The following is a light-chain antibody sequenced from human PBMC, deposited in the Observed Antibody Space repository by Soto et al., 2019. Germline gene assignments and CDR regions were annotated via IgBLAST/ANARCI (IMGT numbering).Light chain of an antibody. CDR1: QSLVHSDGIAY. V-gene: IGKV2-30*02. CDR2: KVS. J-gene: IGKJ5*01. CDR3: MQGTHWPIT. Sequence: VMTQSPLSLPATLGQPASISCGSSQSLVHSDGIAYFSWFQQRPGRSPRRLIYKVSNRDSGVPARFSGSGSGTDFALKISRVEAEDVGVYYCMQGTHWPITFGQGTRLEIK.